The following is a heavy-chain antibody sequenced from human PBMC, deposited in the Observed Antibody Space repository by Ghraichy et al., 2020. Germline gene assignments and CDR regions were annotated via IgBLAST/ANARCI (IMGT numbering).Heavy chain of an antibody. D-gene: IGHD2-2*01. CDR2: IKQDGSEK. CDR1: GFTFGNYW. V-gene: IGHV3-7*01. J-gene: IGHJ4*02. Sequence: GGSLRLSCAASGFTFGNYWMSWVRQAPGKGLEWVANIKQDGSEKYYVDSVKGRFTISRDNAKNSLYLQMNSLRAEDTAVYYCARRRGSTNSYFFDYWGQGTLVTVSS. CDR3: ARRRGSTNSYFFDY.